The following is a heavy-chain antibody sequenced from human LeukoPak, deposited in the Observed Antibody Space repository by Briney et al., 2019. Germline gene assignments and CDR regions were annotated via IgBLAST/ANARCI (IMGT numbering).Heavy chain of an antibody. CDR1: GFTSSSYA. J-gene: IGHJ4*02. CDR2: ISYDGSNK. Sequence: GGSLRLSCAASGFTSSSYAMHWVRQAPGKGLEWVTVISYDGSNKYYADSVKGRFTISRDNSKNILYLQMNSLRVEDTAVYYCTKASAARCIGVFCYPFDHWGQGTLVTVSS. D-gene: IGHD2-15*01. V-gene: IGHV3-30*04. CDR3: TKASAARCIGVFCYPFDH.